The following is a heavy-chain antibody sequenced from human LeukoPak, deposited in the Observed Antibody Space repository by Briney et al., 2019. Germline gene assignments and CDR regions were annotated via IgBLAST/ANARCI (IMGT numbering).Heavy chain of an antibody. CDR1: GYTFTGYY. J-gene: IGHJ4*02. CDR3: ARETIAAPHH. D-gene: IGHD6-6*01. CDR2: INPNSGGT. V-gene: IGHV1-2*02. Sequence: ASVKVSCKASGYTFTGYYMHWVRQAPGQGLEWMGWINPNSGGTNYAQKFQGRVTMTRDTSISTAYMELSRLRSDDTAMYYCARETIAAPHHWGQGTLVTVSS.